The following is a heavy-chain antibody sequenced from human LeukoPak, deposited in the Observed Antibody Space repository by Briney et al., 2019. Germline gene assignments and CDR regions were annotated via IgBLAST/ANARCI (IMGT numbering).Heavy chain of an antibody. CDR2: ISGSGGST. J-gene: IGHJ4*02. D-gene: IGHD5-12*01. V-gene: IGHV3-23*01. Sequence: GGSLRLSCAASGFTFSSYAMSWVRQAPGKGLEWVSAISGSGGSTYYADSVKGRFTISRDNSKNTLYLQMNSLRAEDTAVYYCVSPLSIVATITDYWGQGTLVTVSS. CDR1: GFTFSSYA. CDR3: VSPLSIVATITDY.